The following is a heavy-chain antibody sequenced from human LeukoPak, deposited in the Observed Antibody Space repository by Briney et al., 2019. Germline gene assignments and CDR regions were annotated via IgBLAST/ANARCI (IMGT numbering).Heavy chain of an antibody. V-gene: IGHV3-33*01. J-gene: IGHJ4*02. Sequence: GGSLRLSCAAPGFTFSTYGMHWVRQAPGKGLEWVAVVWYDGSNIHYVDSVKGRFTISRDNSKSTLYLQMNSLTAEDTAVYYCARGGYSGTYYFDYWGQETLVTVSS. CDR3: ARGGYSGTYYFDY. CDR2: VWYDGSNI. CDR1: GFTFSTYG. D-gene: IGHD1-26*01.